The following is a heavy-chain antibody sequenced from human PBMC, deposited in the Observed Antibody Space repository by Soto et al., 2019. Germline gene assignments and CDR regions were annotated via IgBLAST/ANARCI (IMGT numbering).Heavy chain of an antibody. V-gene: IGHV1-69*10. J-gene: IGHJ6*02. CDR2: IVPIFAIV. Sequence: ASVKVSCKASGGTFNNYAITWVRQGPGPGLEWMGGIVPIFAIVNYAERFQGRVTITADKFTSTVYMEMSTLNSEDTAVYYCARDIYDSTGHAKYYYYGLDVWGQGTAVTAP. D-gene: IGHD3-22*01. CDR1: GGTFNNYA. CDR3: ARDIYDSTGHAKYYYYGLDV.